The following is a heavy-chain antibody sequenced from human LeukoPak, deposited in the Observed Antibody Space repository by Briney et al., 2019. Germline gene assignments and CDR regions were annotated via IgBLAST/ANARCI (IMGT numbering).Heavy chain of an antibody. J-gene: IGHJ5*02. CDR3: ARLGDSFQYNWFDP. V-gene: IGHV4-59*08. D-gene: IGHD5-18*01. CDR1: GGSISGYN. Sequence: SETLSLTCTVSGGSISGYNWRWLRQPPGKGLEWIGDIYDGGSTNYNPSLKSRVTTSTDTSKNQFSLKLSSVTAADTAVYYCARLGDSFQYNWFDPWGQGTLVTVSS. CDR2: IYDGGST.